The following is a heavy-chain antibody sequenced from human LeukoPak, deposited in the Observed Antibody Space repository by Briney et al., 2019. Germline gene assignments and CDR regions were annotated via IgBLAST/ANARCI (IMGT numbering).Heavy chain of an antibody. CDR1: GFTFTSYS. V-gene: IGHV3-21*01. J-gene: IGHJ4*02. D-gene: IGHD1-14*01. Sequence: GGSLRLSYTASGFTFTSYSMNWVRQAPGKGLEWVSSISVSSDYIFYADSVKGRFTISRDNAKNSLFLQMNSLRAEDTAVYYCARGGRNSYFFDFWGQGTLVTVSS. CDR3: ARGGRNSYFFDF. CDR2: ISVSSDYI.